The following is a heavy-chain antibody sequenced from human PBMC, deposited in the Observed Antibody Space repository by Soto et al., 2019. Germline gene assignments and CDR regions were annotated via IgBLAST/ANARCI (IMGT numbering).Heavy chain of an antibody. CDR2: ISGSGVST. J-gene: IGHJ4*02. CDR1: GFTFDNYA. D-gene: IGHD4-17*01. CDR3: AKDPVQTTVTVFDH. Sequence: EVQLLESGGGLAQPGGSLRLSCSASGFTFDNYAMSWVRQAPGKGLEWVSGISGSGVSTYYADSVKGRFTISRYNSKNTLFLQMNSLRAEDTAVYYCAKDPVQTTVTVFDHWGQGTLVTVSS. V-gene: IGHV3-23*01.